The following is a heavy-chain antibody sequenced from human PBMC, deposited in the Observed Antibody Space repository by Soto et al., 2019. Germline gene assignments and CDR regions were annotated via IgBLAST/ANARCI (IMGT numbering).Heavy chain of an antibody. D-gene: IGHD4-17*01. CDR3: ARPTHDYGDYTFYY. Sequence: ETLSLTCAVYGGSFSGYYWSWIRQPPGKGLEWIGEINHSGSTNYNPSLKSRVTISVDTSKNQFSLKLSSVTAADTAVYYCARPTHDYGDYTFYYWGQGTLVTVSS. CDR1: GGSFSGYY. J-gene: IGHJ4*02. CDR2: INHSGST. V-gene: IGHV4-34*01.